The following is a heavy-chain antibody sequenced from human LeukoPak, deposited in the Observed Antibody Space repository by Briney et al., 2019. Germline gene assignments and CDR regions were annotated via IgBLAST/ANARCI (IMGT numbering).Heavy chain of an antibody. J-gene: IGHJ4*02. CDR1: GGSISSSSYY. Sequence: SETLSLTCTVSGGSISSSSYYWGWIRQPPGKGLEWIGSIYYSGSTYYNPSLKSRVTISVDTSKNQFSLKLSSVTAADTAVYYCARWPYYYDSSGYSSNFDYWGQGTLVTVSS. V-gene: IGHV4-39*07. CDR2: IYYSGST. D-gene: IGHD3-22*01. CDR3: ARWPYYYDSSGYSSNFDY.